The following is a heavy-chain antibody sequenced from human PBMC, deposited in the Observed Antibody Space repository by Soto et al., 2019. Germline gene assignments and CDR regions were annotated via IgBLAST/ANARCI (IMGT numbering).Heavy chain of an antibody. CDR1: GFTFSTYA. V-gene: IGHV3-30-3*01. CDR2: IAYDGSNQ. CDR3: AGENIAAFQH. D-gene: IGHD6-25*01. Sequence: QVQLVESGGGVVQPGRSLSLSCAASGFTFSTYAMHWVRQAPGKGLEWVAGIAYDGSNQNYADSVKGRFTISKDNSLNTLFLRLTNLGADDTAVYYCAGENIAAFQHWGQGTLVTVSS. J-gene: IGHJ1*01.